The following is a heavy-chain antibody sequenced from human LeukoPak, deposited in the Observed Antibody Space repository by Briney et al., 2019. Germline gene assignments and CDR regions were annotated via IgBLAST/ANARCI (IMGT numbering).Heavy chain of an antibody. Sequence: ASVKVSCKASGYTFTSYYMHWVRQAPGQGLEWMGIINPSGGSTSYAQKFQGRVTMTRDTSTSTVYMELSSLRSKDTAVYYCARGYCTNGVCYLFDYWGQGTLVTVSS. CDR2: INPSGGST. CDR1: GYTFTSYY. V-gene: IGHV1-46*01. J-gene: IGHJ4*02. CDR3: ARGYCTNGVCYLFDY. D-gene: IGHD2-8*01.